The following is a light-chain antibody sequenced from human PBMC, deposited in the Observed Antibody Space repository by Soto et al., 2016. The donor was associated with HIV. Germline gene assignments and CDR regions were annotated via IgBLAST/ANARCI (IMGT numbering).Light chain of an antibody. CDR2: KAS. V-gene: IGKV1-5*03. CDR3: QQYYSDPFT. Sequence: DIQMTQSPSSLSASVGDRVTITCRASQSINSWLAWYQQKAGKAPKLLIYKASSLESGVPSRFSGSGSGTEFTLTISSLQPDDFATYYCQQYYSDPFTFGPGTKVDIK. CDR1: QSINSW. J-gene: IGKJ3*01.